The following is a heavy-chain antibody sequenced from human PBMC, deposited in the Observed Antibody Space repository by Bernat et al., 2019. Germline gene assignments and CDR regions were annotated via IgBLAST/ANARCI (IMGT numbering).Heavy chain of an antibody. Sequence: EVQLVESGGGLVQPGGSLRPSCAASGITFSSYWMSWVRQAPGKGLEWVANINQEGSEKYYVDSVKGRFTFSRDNAKNSLFLQMNSLRAEDTAVYYCARLHHDSNWLDPWGQGTLVTVSS. J-gene: IGHJ5*02. CDR2: INQEGSEK. D-gene: IGHD3-3*01. V-gene: IGHV3-7*03. CDR1: GITFSSYW. CDR3: ARLHHDSNWLDP.